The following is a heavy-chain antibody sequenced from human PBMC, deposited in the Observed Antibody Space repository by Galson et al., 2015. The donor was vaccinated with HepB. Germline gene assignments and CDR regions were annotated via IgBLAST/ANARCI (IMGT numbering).Heavy chain of an antibody. J-gene: IGHJ4*02. CDR3: ARGVTVGGAWGYFDY. CDR2: INFNSGGT. V-gene: IGHV1-2*06. D-gene: IGHD3-16*01. Sequence: SVKVSCKASGYTFTGYFMHWVRQAPGQGLEWMGRINFNSGGTNYAQKFQGRVTMTRDTSISTAYMYLSSLRSDDTAMYYCARGVTVGGAWGYFDYWGQGSLVTVSS. CDR1: GYTFTGYF.